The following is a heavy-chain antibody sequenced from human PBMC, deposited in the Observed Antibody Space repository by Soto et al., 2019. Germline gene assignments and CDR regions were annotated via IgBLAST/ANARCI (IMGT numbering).Heavy chain of an antibody. Sequence: EWQLVQSGGGLVQPGGSLRLSCVASGSPLGSHWVTWVSQAPGRGLEWVAHINHDLSEKLFVDSVKGRFTMSRDNAQNSVYLQINSLRAEDTAVYYCARGHYGLNVWGQGTTVIVSS. CDR3: ARGHYGLNV. CDR2: INHDLSEK. J-gene: IGHJ6*02. CDR1: GSPLGSHW. V-gene: IGHV3-7*05.